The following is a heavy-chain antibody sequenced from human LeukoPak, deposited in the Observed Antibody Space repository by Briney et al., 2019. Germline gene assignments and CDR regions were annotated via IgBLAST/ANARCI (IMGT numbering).Heavy chain of an antibody. Sequence: SETLSLTCTVSGGSLGTFYWSWIRQSAGKGLEYIGRIHPTGSTNYKPSLKSRVTMSIDTSKNQFSLTLQFVTAADTALYFCAGAHSGLYLDAWGQGTLVTVSS. D-gene: IGHD6-19*01. CDR3: AGAHSGLYLDA. J-gene: IGHJ1*01. CDR2: IHPTGST. CDR1: GGSLGTFY. V-gene: IGHV4-4*07.